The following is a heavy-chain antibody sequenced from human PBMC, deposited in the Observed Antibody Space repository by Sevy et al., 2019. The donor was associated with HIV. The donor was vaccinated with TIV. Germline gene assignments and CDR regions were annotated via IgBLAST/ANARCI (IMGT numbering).Heavy chain of an antibody. V-gene: IGHV4-39*01. D-gene: IGHD5-18*01. CDR2: IYHTGST. Sequence: SETLSLTCTVSGGSISAKNYFWGWIRQPPGKWLEWIGSIYHTGSTYHSPSLQSRVGISVDTSKKLFSVKLSSVTAADTAVYFCARHAFKHGYRPSYFDSWSHRTLVTVSS. CDR1: GGSISAKNYF. CDR3: ARHAFKHGYRPSYFDS. J-gene: IGHJ4*01.